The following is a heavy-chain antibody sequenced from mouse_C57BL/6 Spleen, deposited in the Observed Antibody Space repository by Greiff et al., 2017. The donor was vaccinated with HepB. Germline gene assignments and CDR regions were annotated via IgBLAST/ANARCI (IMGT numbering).Heavy chain of an antibody. CDR2: IYPGDGDT. J-gene: IGHJ4*01. D-gene: IGHD2-3*01. CDR3: AREGYSYAMDY. V-gene: IGHV1-82*01. Sequence: QVHVKQSGPELVKPGASVKISCKASGYAFSSSWMNWVKQRPGKGLEWIGRIYPGDGDTNYNGKFKGKATLTADKSSSTAYMQLSSLTSEDSAVYFCAREGYSYAMDYWGQGTSVTVSS. CDR1: GYAFSSSW.